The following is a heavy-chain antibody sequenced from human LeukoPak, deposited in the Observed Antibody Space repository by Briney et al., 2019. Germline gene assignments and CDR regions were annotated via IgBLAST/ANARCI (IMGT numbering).Heavy chain of an antibody. CDR1: GFTFSGYW. CDR3: ARASPYFDY. V-gene: IGHV3-7*01. Sequence: GGSLRLSCAASGFTFSGYWMTWVRQAPGKGLEWVANIKQDGNEKYYVDSVKGRFTISRDNAKSSLSLQMNSLRAEDTVLYYCARASPYFDYWGQGTLVTVSS. J-gene: IGHJ4*02. CDR2: IKQDGNEK. D-gene: IGHD6-6*01.